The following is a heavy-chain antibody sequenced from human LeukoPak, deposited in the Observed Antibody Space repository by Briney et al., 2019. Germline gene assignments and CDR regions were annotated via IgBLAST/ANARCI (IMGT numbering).Heavy chain of an antibody. V-gene: IGHV3-64D*06. CDR3: VKDLYRGDTSSWYYFDY. CDR2: ISANGGST. J-gene: IGHJ4*02. CDR1: GFIISNYA. Sequence: GGSLRPSCSASGFIISNYAMHWVRQAPGKGLEYVSAISANGGSTYYADSVKGRFTISRDNSKNTLYLQMSSLRAEDAAIYHCVKDLYRGDTSSWYYFDYWGQGTLVTVSS. D-gene: IGHD6-13*01.